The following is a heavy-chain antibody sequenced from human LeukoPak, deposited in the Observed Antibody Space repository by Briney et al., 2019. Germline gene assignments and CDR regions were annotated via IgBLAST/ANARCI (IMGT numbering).Heavy chain of an antibody. CDR3: ARDRPQGPSGGSFGRWFDP. V-gene: IGHV4-38-2*02. D-gene: IGHD2-15*01. Sequence: SETLSLTCTVSGYSISSGYYWGWIRQPPGKGLEWIGSIYHSGSTYYNPSLKSRVTISVDTSKNQFSLKLSSVTAADTAVYYCARDRPQGPSGGSFGRWFDPWGQGALVTVSS. CDR1: GYSISSGYY. J-gene: IGHJ5*02. CDR2: IYHSGST.